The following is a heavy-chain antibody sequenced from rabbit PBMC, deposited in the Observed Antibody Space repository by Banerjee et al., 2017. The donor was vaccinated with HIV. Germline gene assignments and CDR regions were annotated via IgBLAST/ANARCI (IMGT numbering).Heavy chain of an antibody. Sequence: QEHLEESGGDLVKPEGSLTLTCTASGFSFSNNYWLCWVRQAPGKGLEWIACIGAGSNSAYYATWAKGRFTISKTSSTTVTLQMTSLTAADTATYFCARGGYDENYFNLWGQGTLVTVS. CDR1: GFSFSNNYW. CDR2: IGAGSNSA. V-gene: IGHV1S45*01. D-gene: IGHD2-1*01. CDR3: ARGGYDENYFNL. J-gene: IGHJ4*01.